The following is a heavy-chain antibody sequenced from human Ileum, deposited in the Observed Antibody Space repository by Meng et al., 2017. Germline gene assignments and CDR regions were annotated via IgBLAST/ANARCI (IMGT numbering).Heavy chain of an antibody. V-gene: IGHV3-9*03. D-gene: IGHD3-10*01. CDR2: ISWNSGSI. Sequence: SLKISCAASGFTFDDYAMHWVRQAPGKGLEWVSGISWNSGSIGYAGSVKGRFTISRDNAKNSLYLQMNSLRAEDMALYYCAKDINYYGSGSYHGAFDIWGQGTMVTVSS. CDR1: GFTFDDYA. J-gene: IGHJ3*02. CDR3: AKDINYYGSGSYHGAFDI.